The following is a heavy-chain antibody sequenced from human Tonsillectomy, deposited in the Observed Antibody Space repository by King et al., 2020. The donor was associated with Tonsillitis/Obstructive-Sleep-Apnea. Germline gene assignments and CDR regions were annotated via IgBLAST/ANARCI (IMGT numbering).Heavy chain of an antibody. CDR3: ARELPNDSSGYYYGTFDY. CDR2: ISYDGSNK. D-gene: IGHD3-22*01. CDR1: GFTFSSYA. V-gene: IGHV3-30*04. Sequence: VQLVESGGGVVQPGRSLRLSCAASGFTFSSYAMHWVRQAPGKGLEWVAVISYDGSNKYYADSVKGRFTISRDNSKNTLYLQMNSLRAEDTAVYYCARELPNDSSGYYYGTFDYWGQGTLVTVSS. J-gene: IGHJ4*02.